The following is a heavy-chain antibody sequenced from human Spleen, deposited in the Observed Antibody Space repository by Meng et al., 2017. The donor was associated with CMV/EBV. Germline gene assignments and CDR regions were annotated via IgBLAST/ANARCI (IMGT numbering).Heavy chain of an antibody. D-gene: IGHD3-16*01. V-gene: IGHV3-7*01. Sequence: GESLKISCAASGFSFRSYWMSCVRQAPGKGLEWVANINQHGNEKYYVDSVKDRFTNTRDNAKNSLYPQMNNSRAEDTAVFFCVTAQDRAGGIWGQGTMVTVSS. CDR1: GFSFRSYW. CDR2: INQHGNEK. J-gene: IGHJ3*02. CDR3: VTAQDRAGGI.